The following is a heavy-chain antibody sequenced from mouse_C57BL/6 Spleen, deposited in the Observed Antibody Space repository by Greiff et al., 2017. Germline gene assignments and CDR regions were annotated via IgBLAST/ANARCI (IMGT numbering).Heavy chain of an antibody. Sequence: QVQLQQPGAELVKPGASVKLSCKASGYTFTSYWMHWVKQRPGQGLEWIGMIHPNSGSTTYNEKFTSKATLTVDKSSSTAYMQISILTSEDSAIYCCARNGYSAAWFAYWGQGTLVTVSA. CDR2: IHPNSGST. CDR3: ARNGYSAAWFAY. CDR1: GYTFTSYW. D-gene: IGHD2-2*01. J-gene: IGHJ3*01. V-gene: IGHV1-64*01.